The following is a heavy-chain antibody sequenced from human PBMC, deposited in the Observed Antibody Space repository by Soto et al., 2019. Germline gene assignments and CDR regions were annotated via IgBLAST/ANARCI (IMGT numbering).Heavy chain of an antibody. D-gene: IGHD4-17*01. V-gene: IGHV4-61*01. Sequence: QVQLQESGPGLVKPSETLSLTYTVSGGSVSSGSYYWSWIRQPPGKGLEWIGYIYYSGSTNYNPSLKSRVTISVDTSKNQFSLKLGSVTAADTAVYYCANYPTTVTSDYWGQGTLVTVSS. CDR1: GGSVSSGSYY. CDR3: ANYPTTVTSDY. CDR2: IYYSGST. J-gene: IGHJ4*02.